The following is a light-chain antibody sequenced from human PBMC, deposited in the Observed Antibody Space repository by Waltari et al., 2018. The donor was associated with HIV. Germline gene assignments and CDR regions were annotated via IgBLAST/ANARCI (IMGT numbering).Light chain of an antibody. CDR3: QQRTNWLWT. Sequence: EIVLTQSPATLSLSPGERATLSCRASQSVSSYLAWYHQKPGQAPRLLIYDSTHRATGIPARFSGSGSTTDFTLTISSLEHEDFGVYYCQQRTNWLWTFGQGTMVEIK. CDR2: DST. J-gene: IGKJ1*01. CDR1: QSVSSY. V-gene: IGKV3-11*01.